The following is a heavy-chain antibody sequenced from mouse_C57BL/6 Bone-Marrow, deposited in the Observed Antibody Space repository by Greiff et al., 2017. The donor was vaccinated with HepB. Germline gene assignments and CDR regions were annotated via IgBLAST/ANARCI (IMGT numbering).Heavy chain of an antibody. V-gene: IGHV1-72*01. Sequence: QVHVKQPGAELVKPGASVKLSCKASGYTFTSYWMHWVKQRPGRGLEWIGRIDPNSGGTKYNEKFKSKATLTVDKPSSTAYMQLSSLTSEDSAVYYCARYYYGSSYTSYWYFDVGGTGTTVTVSS. D-gene: IGHD1-1*01. J-gene: IGHJ1*03. CDR3: ARYYYGSSYTSYWYFDV. CDR1: GYTFTSYW. CDR2: IDPNSGGT.